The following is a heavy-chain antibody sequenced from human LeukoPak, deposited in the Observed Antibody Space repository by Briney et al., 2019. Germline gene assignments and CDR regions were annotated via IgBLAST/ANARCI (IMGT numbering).Heavy chain of an antibody. J-gene: IGHJ4*02. V-gene: IGHV4-34*01. CDR3: ARSYYDSSGYYYFDY. D-gene: IGHD3-22*01. Sequence: SETLSLTCAVYGGSFSGYYWSWIRQPPGKGLEWIGEINHSGSTNYNPSLKSRVTISVDTSKNQFSLKLSSVTAADTAVYYCARSYYDSSGYYYFDYWGQGTLVTVSS. CDR2: INHSGST. CDR1: GGSFSGYY.